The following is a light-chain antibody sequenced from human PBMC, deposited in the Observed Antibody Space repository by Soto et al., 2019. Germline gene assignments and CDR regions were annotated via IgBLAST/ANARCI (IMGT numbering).Light chain of an antibody. Sequence: EIVLTQSPGTLSLSPGERVTLSCRASQSIDGAYLAWFQQKPGQAPRLLIYGASRRATDIPDRFSGRGSGSEFSLTISRLEPEDFAVYYCQQFVSGWTFGQGTKVDIK. CDR1: QSIDGAY. J-gene: IGKJ1*01. V-gene: IGKV3-20*01. CDR2: GAS. CDR3: QQFVSGWT.